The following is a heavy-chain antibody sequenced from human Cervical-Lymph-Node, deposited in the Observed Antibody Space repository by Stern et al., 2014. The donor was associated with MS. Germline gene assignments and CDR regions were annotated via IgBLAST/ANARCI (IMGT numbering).Heavy chain of an antibody. J-gene: IGHJ5*02. V-gene: IGHV1-69*08. CDR2: IIPILGIA. Sequence: VQLVQSGAEVKKPGSSVKVSCKASGGNFSSYTISWVRQAPGQGLEWMGRIIPILGIANYAQKCQGRFTIPADKSPSTAYMELSSLRSEDTAVYYCARDAGGFGEYGGFDPWGQGTLVTVSS. D-gene: IGHD3-10*01. CDR1: GGNFSSYT. CDR3: ARDAGGFGEYGGFDP.